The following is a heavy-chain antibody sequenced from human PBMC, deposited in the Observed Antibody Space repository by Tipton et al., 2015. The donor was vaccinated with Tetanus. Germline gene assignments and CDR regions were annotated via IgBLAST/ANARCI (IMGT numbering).Heavy chain of an antibody. CDR1: GDSISSGNYR. J-gene: IGHJ4*02. D-gene: IGHD3-9*01. CDR3: ARHAGAGATIWGTDY. V-gene: IGHV4-30-4*01. Sequence: TLSLTCTVSGDSISSGNYRYNWIRQLPGKGLEWIGYIYHTGTTYYNPSFKSRVSISVDTSMSQFSLELTSVTAADTAVYYCARHAGAGATIWGTDYWGQGTLVTVSS. CDR2: IYHTGTT.